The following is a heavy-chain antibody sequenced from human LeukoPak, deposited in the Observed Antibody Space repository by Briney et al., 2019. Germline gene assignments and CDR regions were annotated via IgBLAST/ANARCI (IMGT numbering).Heavy chain of an antibody. Sequence: ASVKVSCKASGGTFSSYAISWVRRAPGQGLEWIGRIIPILGIANYAQKFQGRVTITADKSTSTAYMELSSLRSEDTAVYYCARGGYSSSWSMVDFDYWGQGTLVTVSS. CDR1: GGTFSSYA. CDR3: ARGGYSSSWSMVDFDY. V-gene: IGHV1-69*04. D-gene: IGHD6-13*01. CDR2: IIPILGIA. J-gene: IGHJ4*02.